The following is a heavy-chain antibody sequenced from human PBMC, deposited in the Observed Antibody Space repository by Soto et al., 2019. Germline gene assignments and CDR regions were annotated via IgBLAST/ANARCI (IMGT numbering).Heavy chain of an antibody. CDR3: AKDSSTILGGDWHYYYGMDV. V-gene: IGHV3-30*18. J-gene: IGHJ6*02. Sequence: QVQLVESGGGVVQPGRSLRLSCAASGFTFSHSGMHWVRQAPGKGLEWVALISFDGNNKYNADSVKDRFTVSRDNSKNTLYLQMNSLRPDDTAVYYCAKDSSTILGGDWHYYYGMDVWGQGTTVTVSS. CDR2: ISFDGNNK. CDR1: GFTFSHSG. D-gene: IGHD3-9*01.